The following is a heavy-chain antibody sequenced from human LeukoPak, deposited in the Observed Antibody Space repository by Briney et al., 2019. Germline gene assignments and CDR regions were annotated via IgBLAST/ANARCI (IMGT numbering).Heavy chain of an antibody. Sequence: ASVKVSCKASGYTFSDYYMHWVRQVPGQGLEWMGWIKPNSGGTQYAQKFQGRVTMTRDTSISTAYVELSRLRSDDTAVYYCARGGFGELSQGYWGQGTLVTVSS. CDR1: GYTFSDYY. V-gene: IGHV1-2*02. CDR3: ARGGFGELSQGY. D-gene: IGHD3-10*01. J-gene: IGHJ4*02. CDR2: IKPNSGGT.